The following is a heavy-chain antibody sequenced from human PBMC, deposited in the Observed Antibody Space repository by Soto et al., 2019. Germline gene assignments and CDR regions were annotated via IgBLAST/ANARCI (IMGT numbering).Heavy chain of an antibody. V-gene: IGHV4-30-2*01. Sequence: SETLSLTCAVSGGSISSGGYSWSWIRQPPGKGLEWIGYIYHSGSTYYNPSLKSRVTISVDRSKNQFSLKLSPVTAADTAVYYCAREAPTVTNGRGLFDYSGQGTLVTVSS. J-gene: IGHJ4*02. CDR3: AREAPTVTNGRGLFDY. D-gene: IGHD4-17*01. CDR1: GGSISSGGYS. CDR2: IYHSGST.